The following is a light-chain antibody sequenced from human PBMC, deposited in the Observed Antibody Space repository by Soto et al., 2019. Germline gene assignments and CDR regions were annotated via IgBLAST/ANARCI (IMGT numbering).Light chain of an antibody. CDR2: EVS. CDR3: SSYTSSSTYV. CDR1: SSDVGGYNY. J-gene: IGLJ1*01. Sequence: QSALTQPASVSGSPGQSITISCTGTSSDVGGYNYVSWYQQHPGKAPKLMIYEVSNRPSGVSNRFSGSKSGNTASLTISGLQDGDEADYYCSSYTSSSTYVFGTGTKLPVL. V-gene: IGLV2-14*01.